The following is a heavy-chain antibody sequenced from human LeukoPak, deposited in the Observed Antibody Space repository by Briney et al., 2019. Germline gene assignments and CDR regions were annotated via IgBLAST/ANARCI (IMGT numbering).Heavy chain of an antibody. V-gene: IGHV1-8*02. Sequence: ASVKVSCKASGYTFTSYGISWVRQAPGQGLEWVGWINPNSGNTGYAQKFQGRVTMTRNTSISTAYMELSSLRSEDTAVYYCARGTAGRRRWGIIPFDYWGQGTLVTVSS. CDR1: GYTFTSYG. CDR2: INPNSGNT. CDR3: ARGTAGRRRWGIIPFDY. J-gene: IGHJ4*02. D-gene: IGHD7-27*01.